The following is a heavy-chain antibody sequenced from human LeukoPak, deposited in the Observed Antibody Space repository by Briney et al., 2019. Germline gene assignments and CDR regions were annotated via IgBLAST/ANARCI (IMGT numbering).Heavy chain of an antibody. V-gene: IGHV3-64D*09. J-gene: IGHJ4*02. CDR2: IGPSGGST. CDR1: GFPFSSYS. D-gene: IGHD3-3*01. Sequence: GGSLRLSCSASGFPFSSYSMHWVRQAPGKGLESVSVIGPSGGSTYYADSVKGRFTISRDNSKNTLYLQMSSLRAEDTAVYYCVPIRVLISDYWGQGTLVTVSS. CDR3: VPIRVLISDY.